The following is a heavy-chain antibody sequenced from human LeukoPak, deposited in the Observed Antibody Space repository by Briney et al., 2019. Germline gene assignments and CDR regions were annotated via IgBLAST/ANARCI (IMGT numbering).Heavy chain of an antibody. J-gene: IGHJ5*02. Sequence: ASVTVTCNASGGTFSSYASSWMRQAPGQGLEWMGGIIPIFGTANYAQKIQGSVTITAEEFTRTACIELSIPGSEDTAEYYSPMLRFMILQLGNWFGPWGQGTLVTVSS. CDR1: GGTFSSYA. V-gene: IGHV1-69*01. CDR2: IIPIFGTA. D-gene: IGHD4-11*01. CDR3: PMLRFMILQLGNWFGP.